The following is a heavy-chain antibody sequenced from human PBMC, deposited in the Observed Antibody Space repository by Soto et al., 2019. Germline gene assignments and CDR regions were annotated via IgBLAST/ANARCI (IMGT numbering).Heavy chain of an antibody. V-gene: IGHV3-23*01. D-gene: IGHD3-9*01. CDR2: ISGSGGST. CDR3: AKFIKYFDWPCDY. J-gene: IGHJ4*02. Sequence: GGSLRMCGAAGEFVFSGDAMSWVRQAPGKGLEWVSAISGSGGSTYYADSVKGRFTISRDNSKNTLYLQMNSLRAEDTAVYYCAKFIKYFDWPCDYWGQGTLVTVSS. CDR1: EFVFSGDA.